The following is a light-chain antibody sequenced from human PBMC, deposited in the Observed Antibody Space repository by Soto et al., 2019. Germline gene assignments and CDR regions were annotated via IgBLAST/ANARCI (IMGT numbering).Light chain of an antibody. CDR3: LQDYTYPRT. CDR2: AAS. V-gene: IGKV1-6*01. Sequence: AIHMTQSPSSLSASVGDRVTITCRASQGIRNHLGWYQQKPGRAPQLLIFAASNLQSGVPSRFSGSGSGTDFTLSISSLQPEDFATYYCLQDYTYPRTFGQGTKVEIK. J-gene: IGKJ1*01. CDR1: QGIRNH.